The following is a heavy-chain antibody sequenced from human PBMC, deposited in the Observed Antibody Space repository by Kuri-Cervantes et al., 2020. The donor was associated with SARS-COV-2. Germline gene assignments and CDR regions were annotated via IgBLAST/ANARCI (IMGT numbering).Heavy chain of an antibody. CDR2: INHSGST. Sequence: SQTLSLTCVVYSGSCSCYYWTWIRQPPGKGLEWIGEINHSGSTNYNLSLKSRVLMSVDTSKNQFSLKLSSVTAADTAVYYCARLGYCSSTSCYGDAFDIWGQGTMVTVSS. CDR1: SGSCSCYY. D-gene: IGHD2-2*01. V-gene: IGHV4-34*01. J-gene: IGHJ3*02. CDR3: ARLGYCSSTSCYGDAFDI.